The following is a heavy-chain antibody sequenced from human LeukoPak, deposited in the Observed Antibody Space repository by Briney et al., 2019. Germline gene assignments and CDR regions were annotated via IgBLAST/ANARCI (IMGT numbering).Heavy chain of an antibody. D-gene: IGHD6-13*01. J-gene: IGHJ6*03. CDR2: IIPIFGTA. V-gene: IGHV1-69*05. Sequence: GASVKVSCKASGGTFSSYAISWVRQAPGQGLEWMGGIIPIFGTANYAQKFRGRVTITTDESTSTAYMELSSLRSEDTAVYYCAIDTIAARGHYYYYYMDVWGKGTTVTVSS. CDR1: GGTFSSYA. CDR3: AIDTIAARGHYYYYYMDV.